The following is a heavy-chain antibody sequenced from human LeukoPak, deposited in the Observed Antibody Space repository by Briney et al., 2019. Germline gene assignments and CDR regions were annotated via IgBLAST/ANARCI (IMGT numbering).Heavy chain of an antibody. CDR2: ISPTSNSI. V-gene: IGHV3-48*01. D-gene: IGHD5-12*01. J-gene: IGHJ4*02. CDR3: ARGESGYSGYDSSHFDY. CDR1: GFTFSSYS. Sequence: PGGSLRLSCAASGFTFSSYSMIWVRQAPGKGLEWVSYISPTSNSIDYAASVKGRFTISRDNAKNSLYLLMNSLRAEDTAVYYCARGESGYSGYDSSHFDYWGQGTLVTVSS.